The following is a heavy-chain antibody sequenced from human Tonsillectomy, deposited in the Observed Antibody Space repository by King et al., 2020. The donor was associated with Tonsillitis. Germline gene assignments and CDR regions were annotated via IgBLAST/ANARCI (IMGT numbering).Heavy chain of an antibody. CDR2: ISYDGSNK. D-gene: IGHD3-22*01. CDR3: ARVWYDSSVYYYDY. J-gene: IGHJ4*02. V-gene: IGHV3-30*04. Sequence: VQLVESGGGVVQPGRSLRLSCAASGFTFSSYAMHWVRQAPGKGLEWVAVISYDGSNKYYADSVKGRFTISRDNSKNTLYLQMNSLRAEDTAVYYCARVWYDSSVYYYDYWGQGTLVTVSS. CDR1: GFTFSSYA.